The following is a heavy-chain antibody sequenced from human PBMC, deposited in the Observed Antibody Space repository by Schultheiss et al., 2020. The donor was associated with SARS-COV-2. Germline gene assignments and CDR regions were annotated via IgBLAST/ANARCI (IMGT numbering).Heavy chain of an antibody. Sequence: GGSLRLSCAASGFTFSSYDMHWVRQATGKGLEWVSAIGTAGDTYYPGSVKGRFTISRENAKNSLYLQMNSLRAEDTAVYYCARGGAARPSLDYDYWGQGTLVTVSS. J-gene: IGHJ4*02. CDR2: IGTAGDT. V-gene: IGHV3-13*01. CDR3: ARGGAARPSLDYDY. CDR1: GFTFSSYD. D-gene: IGHD6-6*01.